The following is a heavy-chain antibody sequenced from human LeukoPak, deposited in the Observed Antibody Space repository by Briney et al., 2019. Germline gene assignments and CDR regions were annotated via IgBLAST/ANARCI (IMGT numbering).Heavy chain of an antibody. CDR3: ARGGSRWLQSKDFDY. Sequence: NASETLSLTCTVSGGSISSYYWSWIRQPPGKGLEWIGYIYYSGSTNYNPSLKSRVTISVDTSKNQFSLKLSSVTAADTAVYYCARGGSRWLQSKDFDYWGQGTLVTVPS. D-gene: IGHD5-24*01. CDR1: GGSISSYY. J-gene: IGHJ4*02. CDR2: IYYSGST. V-gene: IGHV4-59*01.